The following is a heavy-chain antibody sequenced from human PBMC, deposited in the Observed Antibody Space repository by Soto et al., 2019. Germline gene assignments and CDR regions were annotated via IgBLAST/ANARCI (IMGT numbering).Heavy chain of an antibody. CDR3: ARDMGVFWSGYPEGGFDC. Sequence: EAQLVESGGGLVQPGGSLRLSCAASGFTFTNYWMSWVRQAPGKGLEWVANIKQDGSEKYYADSAKGRFIISRDNAKTSLYLQMNSLRAEDTAVYYCARDMGVFWSGYPEGGFDCWGQGTPVTVSS. V-gene: IGHV3-7*01. CDR2: IKQDGSEK. D-gene: IGHD3-3*01. CDR1: GFTFTNYW. J-gene: IGHJ4*02.